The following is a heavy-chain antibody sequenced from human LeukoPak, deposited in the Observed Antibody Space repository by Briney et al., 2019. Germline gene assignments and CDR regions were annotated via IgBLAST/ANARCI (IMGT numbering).Heavy chain of an antibody. Sequence: SVKVSCKASGFSFPSAAMQWVRQARGQRLEWIGWIVVGSGDTNYAQKFQDRVTITTDMSTSTAYMELSSLRSEDTAVYCCAAARHNASGTHTGSYWGQGALVTVSS. J-gene: IGHJ4*02. CDR1: GFSFPSAA. V-gene: IGHV1-58*02. D-gene: IGHD3-10*01. CDR3: AAARHNASGTHTGSY. CDR2: IVVGSGDT.